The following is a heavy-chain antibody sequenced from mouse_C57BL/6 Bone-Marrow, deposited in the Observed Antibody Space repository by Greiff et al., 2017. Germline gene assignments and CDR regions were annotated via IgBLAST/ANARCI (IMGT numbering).Heavy chain of an antibody. D-gene: IGHD1-1*01. CDR3: ARRDFYGSSHYYAMDY. CDR2: IYPGSGST. J-gene: IGHJ4*01. V-gene: IGHV1-55*01. Sequence: QVQLQQPGAELVKPGASVKMSCQASGYTFTSYWITWVKQRPGQGLEWIGDIYPGSGSTNYNEKFKSKATLTVDTSSSTAYMQLSSLTSEDSAVYYCARRDFYGSSHYYAMDYWGQGTSVTVSS. CDR1: GYTFTSYW.